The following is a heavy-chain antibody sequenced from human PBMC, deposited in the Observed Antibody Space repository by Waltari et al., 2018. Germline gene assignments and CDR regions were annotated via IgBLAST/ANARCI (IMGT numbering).Heavy chain of an antibody. D-gene: IGHD7-27*01. CDR1: VGSISSIIDY. V-gene: IGHV4-39*01. J-gene: IGHJ3*02. CDR3: ARQTGVHAFDI. CDR2: IYYSGST. Sequence: QLQLQESGPGLVKPSETLSLPCTVSVGSISSIIDYWSWFRKPPGKGLEWIGSIYYSGSTYYTPSLKSRVTISVDTSKNQFSLKLSSVTAADTAVYYCARQTGVHAFDIWGQGTMVTVSS.